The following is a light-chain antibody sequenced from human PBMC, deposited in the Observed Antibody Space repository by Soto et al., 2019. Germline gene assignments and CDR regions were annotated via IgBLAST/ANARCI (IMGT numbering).Light chain of an antibody. CDR3: QQRSRTPLT. J-gene: IGKJ4*01. V-gene: IGKV1-39*01. CDR2: AAS. Sequence: DIQMTQSPSSLSASVGDRVTITCRASQSISNYLNWFQQRPGKAPKVLIWAASSLQSGVPSTFIGSCSGKDFTRTITRLQPEDFATYYCQQRSRTPLTFGGGTKVEIK. CDR1: QSISNY.